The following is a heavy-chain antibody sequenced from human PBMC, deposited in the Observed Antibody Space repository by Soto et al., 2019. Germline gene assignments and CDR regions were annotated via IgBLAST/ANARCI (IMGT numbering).Heavy chain of an antibody. D-gene: IGHD2-15*01. CDR3: ARSVVVVAAHDY. V-gene: IGHV1-2*02. CDR2: INPNSGGT. J-gene: IGHJ4*02. Sequence: ASVKVSCKASGYTFTGYYMHWVRQAPGQWLEWMGWINPNSGGTNYAQKFQGRVTMTRDTSISTAYMELSRLRSDDTAVYYCARSVVVVAAHDYWGQGTLVNVSS. CDR1: GYTFTGYY.